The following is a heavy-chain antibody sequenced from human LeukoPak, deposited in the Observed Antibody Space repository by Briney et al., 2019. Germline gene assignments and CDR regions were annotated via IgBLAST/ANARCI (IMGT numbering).Heavy chain of an antibody. CDR2: IYPRDSDT. CDR3: ARHLPTSGATGAFDQ. D-gene: IGHD1-1*01. Sequence: GESLKISCEASGFDFTSYWIGWVRQMPGKGLEWMGIIYPRDSDTRYSPTFQGQVTISADKSITTAYMQWSSLKASATAMYYCARHLPTSGATGAFDQWGQGTLVAVSS. J-gene: IGHJ4*02. CDR1: GFDFTSYW. V-gene: IGHV5-51*01.